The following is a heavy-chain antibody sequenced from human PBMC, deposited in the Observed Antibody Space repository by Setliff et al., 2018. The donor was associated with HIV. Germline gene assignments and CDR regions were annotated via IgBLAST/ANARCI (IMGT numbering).Heavy chain of an antibody. J-gene: IGHJ5*02. Sequence: SETLSLTCNVSGLSFRNSFYNWGWIRQPPGKGLEWIGSIHDSGRTYYNPSLKSRVTISVDTSKNQFSLKLTSVTAADTAMYYCASRIYYYDESRVLREEGFVPWGQGTLVTVSS. D-gene: IGHD3-22*01. CDR2: IHDSGRT. CDR3: ASRIYYYDESRVLREEGFVP. V-gene: IGHV4-39*01. CDR1: GLSFRNSFYN.